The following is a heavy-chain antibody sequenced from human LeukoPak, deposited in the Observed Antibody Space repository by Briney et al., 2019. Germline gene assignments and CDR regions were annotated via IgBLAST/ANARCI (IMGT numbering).Heavy chain of an antibody. V-gene: IGHV1-18*01. CDR1: GYTFSSYG. D-gene: IGHD1-26*01. Sequence: ASVKVSCKASGYTFSSYGISWVRQAPGQGLEWMGWISAYNGNTNYAQKLQGRVTMTTDTSTSTAYMELRSLRSEDTAVYYCARGATRRPPYYFDYWGQGTLVTVSS. J-gene: IGHJ4*02. CDR3: ARGATRRPPYYFDY. CDR2: ISAYNGNT.